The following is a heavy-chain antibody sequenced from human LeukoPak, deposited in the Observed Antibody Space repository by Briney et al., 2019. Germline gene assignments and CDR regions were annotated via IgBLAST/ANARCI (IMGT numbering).Heavy chain of an antibody. J-gene: IGHJ4*01. Sequence: PGGTLRLSCTASGFTFSRNNMHWVRQAPGKGLEWVYSISSSSSYIQYADSLKGRFTISRHNSKNTLYLQMNILRAEDTALRYCAKAAQVGASSGYYFDSWGQGTLVSVSS. V-gene: IGHV3-21*04. CDR1: GFTFSRNN. D-gene: IGHD1-26*01. CDR3: AKAAQVGASSGYYFDS. CDR2: ISSSSSYI.